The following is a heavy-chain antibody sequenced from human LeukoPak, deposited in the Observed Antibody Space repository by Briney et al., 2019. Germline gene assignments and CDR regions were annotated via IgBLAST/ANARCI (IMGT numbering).Heavy chain of an antibody. Sequence: PSETLSLTCTVSGGSISSYYWSWIRQPPGKGLEWIGYIYYSGSTNYNPSLKSRVTISVDTSKNQFSLKLSSVTAADTAVYYCARASSGYSYGKVAVFYYYYGMDVWGQGTTATVSS. D-gene: IGHD5-18*01. CDR1: GGSISSYY. J-gene: IGHJ6*02. CDR2: IYYSGST. CDR3: ARASSGYSYGKVAVFYYYYGMDV. V-gene: IGHV4-59*01.